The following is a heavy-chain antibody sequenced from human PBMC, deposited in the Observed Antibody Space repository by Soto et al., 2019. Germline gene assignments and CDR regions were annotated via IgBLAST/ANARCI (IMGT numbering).Heavy chain of an antibody. CDR1: GFAFTSSA. CDR2: IVVGSGNT. D-gene: IGHD2-15*01. V-gene: IGHV1-58*01. J-gene: IGHJ6*02. Sequence: SVKVSCKASGFAFTSSAVQWVRQARVQRLEWIGWIVVGSGNTNYAQKFQERVTITRDMSTSTAYMELSSLRSEDTAVYYCAAGLGYCSGGSCPDYYYYYGMDVWGQGTTVTVSS. CDR3: AAGLGYCSGGSCPDYYYYYGMDV.